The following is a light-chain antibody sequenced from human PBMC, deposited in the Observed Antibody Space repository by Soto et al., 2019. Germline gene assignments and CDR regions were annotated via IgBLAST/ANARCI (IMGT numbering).Light chain of an antibody. CDR3: QQRSNLPWT. V-gene: IGKV3-11*01. Sequence: EIVLTQSPATLSLSPGERATLSCRASQSVRNQLAWYQQKPGQAPRLLIYDSSNRATGIPGRFSGSRSGTDFTLTISSLETEDFAVYYCQQRSNLPWTFGQGTKVEIK. J-gene: IGKJ1*01. CDR2: DSS. CDR1: QSVRNQ.